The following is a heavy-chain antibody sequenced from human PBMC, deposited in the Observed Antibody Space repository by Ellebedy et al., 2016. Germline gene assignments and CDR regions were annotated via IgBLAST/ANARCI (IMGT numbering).Heavy chain of an antibody. J-gene: IGHJ6*02. CDR1: GYTFTSYD. Sequence: ASVKVSXKASGYTFTSYDINWVRQATGQGLEWMGWMNPNSGNTGYAQKFQGRVTMTRNTSISTAYMELSSLRSEDTAVYYCARGGRVDIVARRGGYYYGMDVWGQGTTVTVSS. CDR2: MNPNSGNT. V-gene: IGHV1-8*01. D-gene: IGHD5-12*01. CDR3: ARGGRVDIVARRGGYYYGMDV.